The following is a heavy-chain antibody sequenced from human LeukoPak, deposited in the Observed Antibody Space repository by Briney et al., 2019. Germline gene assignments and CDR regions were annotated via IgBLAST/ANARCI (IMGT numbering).Heavy chain of an antibody. J-gene: IGHJ4*02. CDR1: GYTFTNYG. CDR2: ISTYNGNT. D-gene: IGHD5-18*01. V-gene: IGHV1-18*01. Sequence: ASVKVSCKASGYTFTNYGITWVRQAPGQGLEEMGWISTYNGNTNYAQKLQGRVTITTDTSTSTAYMELRSLRSDDTAVYYCARDWGRIQLWLPLDYWGQGTLVTVSS. CDR3: ARDWGRIQLWLPLDY.